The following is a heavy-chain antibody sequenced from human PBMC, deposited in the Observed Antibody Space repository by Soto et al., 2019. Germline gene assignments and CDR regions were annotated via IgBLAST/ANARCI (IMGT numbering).Heavy chain of an antibody. CDR1: GDSISTVDYF. Sequence: SETLSLTCSVSGDSISTVDYFWAWIRQPPGQALEYIGYIYKSTTTYYNPSFESRVAISLDTSKSQFSLNVTSVTAADTAVYFGVRGRECITGGCFSNWLDSWGQGTLVTVSS. CDR2: IYKSTTT. CDR3: VRGRECITGGCFSNWLDS. V-gene: IGHV4-30-4*01. J-gene: IGHJ5*01. D-gene: IGHD1-20*01.